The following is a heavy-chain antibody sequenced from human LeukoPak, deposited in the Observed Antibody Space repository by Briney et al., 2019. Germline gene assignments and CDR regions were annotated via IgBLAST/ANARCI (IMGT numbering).Heavy chain of an antibody. CDR1: GGSISSSSYY. Sequence: SETLSLTCTVSGGSISSSSYYWGWIRQPPGKGLEWIGSIYYSGSTYYNPSLKSRVTISVDTSKNQFSLKLSSVTAADTAVYYCARHGTPYYDILTGYQVSYYFDHWGQGTLVTVSS. V-gene: IGHV4-39*01. D-gene: IGHD3-9*01. CDR3: ARHGTPYYDILTGYQVSYYFDH. J-gene: IGHJ4*02. CDR2: IYYSGST.